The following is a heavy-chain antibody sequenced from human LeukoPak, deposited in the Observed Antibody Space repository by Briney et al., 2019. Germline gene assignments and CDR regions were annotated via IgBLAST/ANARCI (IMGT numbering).Heavy chain of an antibody. CDR2: VYYSGSP. Sequence: PSETLSLTCTVSGGSISSYFWSWIRQPPGMGLEWIGYVYYSGSPNYNPSLKSRVTISVDTSKNQFSLKLSSVTAADTAVYYCAREGAAAGIDYWGQGTLVTVSS. CDR3: AREGAAAGIDY. CDR1: GGSISSYF. V-gene: IGHV4-59*12. J-gene: IGHJ4*02. D-gene: IGHD6-13*01.